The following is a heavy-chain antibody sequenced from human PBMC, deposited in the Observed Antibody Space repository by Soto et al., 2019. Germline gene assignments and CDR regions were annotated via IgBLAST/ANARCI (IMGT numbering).Heavy chain of an antibody. Sequence: SETLSLTCTVSGGSISSYYWSWIRQPPGKGLEWIGYIYYSGSTNYNPSLKSRVTISVDTSKNQFSLKLSSVTAADTAAYYCARGGYCTNGVCYEFPEYNWFDPWGQGTLVTVS. J-gene: IGHJ5*02. CDR1: GGSISSYY. D-gene: IGHD2-8*01. CDR3: ARGGYCTNGVCYEFPEYNWFDP. CDR2: IYYSGST. V-gene: IGHV4-59*01.